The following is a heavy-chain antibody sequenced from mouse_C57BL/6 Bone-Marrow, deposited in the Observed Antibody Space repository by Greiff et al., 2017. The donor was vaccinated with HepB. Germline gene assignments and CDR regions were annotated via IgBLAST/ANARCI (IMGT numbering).Heavy chain of an antibody. CDR1: GYTFTSYW. CDR3: ARSSSLLFEAMDY. CDR2: IYPGSGST. V-gene: IGHV1-55*01. J-gene: IGHJ4*01. Sequence: QVQLQQPGAELVKPGASVKMSCKASGYTFTSYWITWVKQRPGQGLEWIGDIYPGSGSTNYNEKFKSKATLTVDTSSSTAYMQLSSLTSEDSAVYYCARSSSLLFEAMDYWGQGTSVTVSS. D-gene: IGHD2-10*01.